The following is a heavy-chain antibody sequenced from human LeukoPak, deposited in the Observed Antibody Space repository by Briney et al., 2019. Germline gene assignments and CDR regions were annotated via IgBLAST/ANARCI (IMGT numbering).Heavy chain of an antibody. J-gene: IGHJ4*02. CDR1: GGSISSSSHY. CDR2: IYYSGTTYGST. D-gene: IGHD2-15*01. V-gene: IGHV4-39*01. Sequence: SETLSLTCTVSGGSISSSSHYWGWIRQPQGKGLEWIGIIYYSGTTYGSTYYNPSLKSRVTVSLDTSKNQFSLTVTSVTAADTAVYYCARRYCSGGHCYYFDSWGQGTLVTVSS. CDR3: ARRYCSGGHCYYFDS.